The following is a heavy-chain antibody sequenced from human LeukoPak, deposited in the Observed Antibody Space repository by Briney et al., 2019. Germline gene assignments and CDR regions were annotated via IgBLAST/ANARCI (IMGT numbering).Heavy chain of an antibody. CDR3: AKDPHPYGDSVGGYHFDY. D-gene: IGHD4-17*01. CDR2: ISYGGDNT. J-gene: IGHJ4*02. V-gene: IGHV3-23*01. CDR1: GFTFTDYA. Sequence: GGSLRLSCAASGFTFTDYAMNWVRQAPGKGLEWVSGISYGGDNTYYADSVKGRFTISRDNPRNTLNLALNSLRADDTAVYYCAKDPHPYGDSVGGYHFDYWGQGTLVTVSS.